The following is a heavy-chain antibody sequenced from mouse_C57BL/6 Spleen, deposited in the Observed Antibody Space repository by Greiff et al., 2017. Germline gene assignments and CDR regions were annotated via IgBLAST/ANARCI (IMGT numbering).Heavy chain of an antibody. CDR2: IRSKSSNYAT. D-gene: IGHD1-1*01. V-gene: IGHV10-3*01. Sequence: DVKLVESGGGLVQPKGSLKLSCAASGFTFNTYAMHWVRQAPGKGLEWVARIRSKSSNYATYYADSVKDRCTISRDDSQSMLYLQMNNLKTEDTAMYYCVRDEDYYGSSRYFDVWGTGTTVTVSS. J-gene: IGHJ1*03. CDR3: VRDEDYYGSSRYFDV. CDR1: GFTFNTYA.